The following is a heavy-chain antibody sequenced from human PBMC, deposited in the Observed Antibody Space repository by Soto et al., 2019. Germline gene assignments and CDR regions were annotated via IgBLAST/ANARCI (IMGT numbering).Heavy chain of an antibody. V-gene: IGHV3-30-3*01. CDR3: ATGSSGLDFDY. J-gene: IGHJ4*02. CDR2: ISYDGSNK. Sequence: GGSLRLSCAASGFTFSSYAMHWVRQAPGKGLEWVAVISYDGSNKYYADSVKGRFTISRDNSKNTLYLQMNSLRAEDTAVYYCATGSSGLDFDYWGQGTLVTVSS. CDR1: GFTFSSYA. D-gene: IGHD3-22*01.